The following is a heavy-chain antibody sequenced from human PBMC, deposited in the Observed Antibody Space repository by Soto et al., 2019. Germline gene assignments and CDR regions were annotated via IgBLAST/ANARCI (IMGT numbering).Heavy chain of an antibody. CDR2: IYSNGNT. Sequence: LRLSCAASGFTVSTNYRTWVRQTPGKGLEWVSIIYSNGNTYYADSVKGRFTISRDNSKNTLYLQMNSLRVDDTAVYYCVVEDLGMEVWGQGTTVTVSS. CDR3: VVEDLGMEV. CDR1: GFTVSTNY. J-gene: IGHJ6*02. V-gene: IGHV3-53*01. D-gene: IGHD2-15*01.